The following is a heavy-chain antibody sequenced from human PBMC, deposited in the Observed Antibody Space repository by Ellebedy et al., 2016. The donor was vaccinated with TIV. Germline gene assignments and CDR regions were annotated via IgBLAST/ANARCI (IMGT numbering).Heavy chain of an antibody. CDR3: AEGRSGWYYFDY. Sequence: SETLSLTCAVYGGSFTGCYYSWIRQPPGKGLEWIGEINQSGRATYNPSLKGRVTISADMSKNQFSLRLTSVTAADTAVYYCAEGRSGWYYFDYWGQGTLVTVSS. CDR1: GGSFTGCY. J-gene: IGHJ4*02. D-gene: IGHD6-19*01. V-gene: IGHV4-34*01. CDR2: INQSGRA.